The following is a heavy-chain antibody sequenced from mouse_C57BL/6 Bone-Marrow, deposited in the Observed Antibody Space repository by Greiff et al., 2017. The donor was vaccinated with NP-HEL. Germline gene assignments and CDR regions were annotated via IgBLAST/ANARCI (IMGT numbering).Heavy chain of an antibody. D-gene: IGHD2-4*01. V-gene: IGHV1-15*01. CDR2: IDPETGGT. Sequence: QVQLQQSGAELVRPGASVTLSCKASGYTFTDYEMHWVKQTPVHGLEWIGAIDPETGGTAYNQKFKGKAILTADKSSSTAYMELRSLTSEDSAVYYCTRSEDYDGTGYFDYWGQGTTLTVSS. CDR1: GYTFTDYE. CDR3: TRSEDYDGTGYFDY. J-gene: IGHJ2*01.